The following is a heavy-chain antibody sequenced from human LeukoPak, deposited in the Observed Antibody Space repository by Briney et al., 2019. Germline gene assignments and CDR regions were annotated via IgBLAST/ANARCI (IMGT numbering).Heavy chain of an antibody. D-gene: IGHD3-10*01. CDR1: GFTFSSYS. J-gene: IGHJ4*02. CDR3: ASLHLGSGSYIDY. V-gene: IGHV3-21*01. CDR2: ISSSSSYI. Sequence: GGSLRLSCAASGFTFSSYSMNWVRQAPGKGLEWVSSISSSSSYIYYADSVKGRFTISRDNAKNSLYLQMNSLRAEDTAVYYCASLHLGSGSYIDYWGQGTLVTVSS.